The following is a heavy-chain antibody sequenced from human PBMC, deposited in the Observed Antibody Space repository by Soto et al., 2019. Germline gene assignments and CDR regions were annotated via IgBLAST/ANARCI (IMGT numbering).Heavy chain of an antibody. CDR3: AREDVVCSSCWDYSYYGMDV. Sequence: ASVKVSCKASGYTFTSYAMHWVRQAPGQRLEWMGWINAGNGNTKYSQKFQGRVTITRDTSASTAYMELSSLRSEDTAVYYRAREDVVCSSCWDYSYYGMDVWGQGTTVTVSS. CDR1: GYTFTSYA. J-gene: IGHJ6*02. D-gene: IGHD6-13*01. CDR2: INAGNGNT. V-gene: IGHV1-3*01.